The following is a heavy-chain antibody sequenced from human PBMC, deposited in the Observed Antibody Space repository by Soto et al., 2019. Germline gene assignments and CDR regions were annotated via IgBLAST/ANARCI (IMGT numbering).Heavy chain of an antibody. D-gene: IGHD6-6*01. V-gene: IGHV3-74*01. CDR1: GFTLSAYW. CDR3: ASGYSSSLWVDY. CDR2: INSDGSST. Sequence: ELQLVESGGGLVQPGGSLRLSCSASGFTLSAYWMHWVRQAPGKGLVWVSRINSDGSSTSYADSVKGRFTISRDNAKNTLYLQMNSLRAEDTAVYYCASGYSSSLWVDYWGQGTLVSVSS. J-gene: IGHJ4*02.